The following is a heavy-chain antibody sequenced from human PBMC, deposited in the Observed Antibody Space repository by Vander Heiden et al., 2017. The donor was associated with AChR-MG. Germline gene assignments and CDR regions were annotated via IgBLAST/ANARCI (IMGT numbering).Heavy chain of an antibody. CDR3: ARAYYYDSSGYHPPDYYGMDV. D-gene: IGHD3-22*01. J-gene: IGHJ6*02. CDR2: INPNSGGT. Sequence: QVQLVQSGAEVKQPGASVKVSCKASGYTFTGSYMPWVRQAPGQGLEWMGWINPNSGGTNYAQKFQGWVTMTRDTSISTAYMELSRLRSDDTAVYYCARAYYYDSSGYHPPDYYGMDVWGQGTTVTVSS. V-gene: IGHV1-2*04. CDR1: GYTFTGSY.